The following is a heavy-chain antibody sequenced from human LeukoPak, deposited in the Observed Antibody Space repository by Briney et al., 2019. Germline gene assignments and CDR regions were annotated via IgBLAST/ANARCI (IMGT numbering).Heavy chain of an antibody. V-gene: IGHV1-69*01. J-gene: IGHJ6*03. CDR3: AGYQLLPTDYYYYYMDV. Sequence: SVKVSCKXSGGTFSSYAISWVRQAPGQGLEWMGRIIPIFGTANYAQKFQGRVTITADESTSTAYMELSSLRSEDTAVYYCAGYQLLPTDYYYYYMDVWGKGTTVTVSS. CDR2: IIPIFGTA. D-gene: IGHD2-2*01. CDR1: GGTFSSYA.